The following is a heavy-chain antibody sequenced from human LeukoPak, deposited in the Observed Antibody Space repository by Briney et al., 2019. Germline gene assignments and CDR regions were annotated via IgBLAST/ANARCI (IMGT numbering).Heavy chain of an antibody. J-gene: IGHJ4*02. Sequence: KPSETLSLTCAVSGYSISSGYYWGWIRQPPGKELEWIGSIYHSGSTYYNPSLKSRVTISVDTSKNQFSLKLSSVTAADTAVYYCAREGGYCSSTSCSFDYWGQGTLVTVSS. CDR2: IYHSGST. V-gene: IGHV4-38-2*02. D-gene: IGHD2-2*01. CDR3: AREGGYCSSTSCSFDY. CDR1: GYSISSGYY.